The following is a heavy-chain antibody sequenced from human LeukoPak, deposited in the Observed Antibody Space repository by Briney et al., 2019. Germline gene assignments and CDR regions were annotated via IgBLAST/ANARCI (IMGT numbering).Heavy chain of an antibody. D-gene: IGHD3-10*01. CDR3: ARGGRSITMVRGVIIARWFDP. CDR2: INHSGST. J-gene: IGHJ5*02. Sequence: PSETLSLTCTVSGVSISSSSDYWGWIRQPPGKGLEWIGEINHSGSTNYNPSLKSRVTISVDTSKNQFSLKLSSVTAADTAVYYCARGGRSITMVRGVIIARWFDPWGQGTLVTVSS. CDR1: GVSISSSSDY. V-gene: IGHV4-39*07.